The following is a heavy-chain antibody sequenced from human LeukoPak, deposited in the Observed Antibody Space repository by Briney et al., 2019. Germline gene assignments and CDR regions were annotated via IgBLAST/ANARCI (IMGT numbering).Heavy chain of an antibody. CDR2: ISWNSGRI. CDR3: AKDISPDFWSGSNFDY. V-gene: IGHV3-9*03. CDR1: GFTFDDYA. Sequence: GRSLRLSCAASGFTFDDYAMHWVRHAPGKGLECVSGISWNSGRIGYADSVKGRFTISRDNAKNSLYLQMNSLRAEDMALYYCAKDISPDFWSGSNFDYWRQGTLVTVSS. D-gene: IGHD3-3*01. J-gene: IGHJ4*02.